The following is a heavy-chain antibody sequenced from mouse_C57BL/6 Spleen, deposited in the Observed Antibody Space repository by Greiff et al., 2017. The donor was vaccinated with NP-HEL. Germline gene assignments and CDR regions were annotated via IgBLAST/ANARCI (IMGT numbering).Heavy chain of an antibody. CDR3: ARSYYGSSGAMDY. D-gene: IGHD1-1*01. V-gene: IGHV1-47*01. Sequence: QVHVKQSGAELVKPGASVKMSCKASGYTFTTYPIEWMKQNHGKSLEWIGNFHPYNDDTKYNEKFKGKATLTVEKSSSTVYLELSRLTSDDSAVYYCARSYYGSSGAMDYWGQGTSVTVSS. CDR2: FHPYNDDT. J-gene: IGHJ4*01. CDR1: GYTFTTYP.